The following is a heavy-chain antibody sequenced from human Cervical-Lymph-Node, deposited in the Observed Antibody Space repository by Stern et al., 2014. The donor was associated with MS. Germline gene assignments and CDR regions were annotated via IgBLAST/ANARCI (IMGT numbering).Heavy chain of an antibody. Sequence: QVQLQESGPGLVKPSQSLSLTCTVSGGSISSGAYYWSWIRQPPGKGLEWIGYIFHSGTAFYNANLESRFTISVDTSKNQFSLNLTSVTAADTAVYYCARSYDNSAYGYGSWFDPWGQGTLVTVSS. CDR1: GGSISSGAYY. V-gene: IGHV4-30-4*01. CDR3: ARSYDNSAYGYGSWFDP. J-gene: IGHJ5*02. CDR2: IFHSGTA. D-gene: IGHD3-22*01.